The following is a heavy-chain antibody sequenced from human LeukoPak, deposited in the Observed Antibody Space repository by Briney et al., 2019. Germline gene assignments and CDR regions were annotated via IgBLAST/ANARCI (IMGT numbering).Heavy chain of an antibody. CDR2: ISAYNGNT. J-gene: IGHJ3*02. D-gene: IGHD2-21*01. CDR1: GYTFTSYG. Sequence: ASVKVSCKASGYTFTSYGISWVRQAPGQGLEWMGWISAYNGNTNYAQKLQGRVTMTTDTSTSTAYMELRSLRSDDTAVYYCARDREVSLGGDPDAFDIWGQGTMVTVSS. CDR3: ARDREVSLGGDPDAFDI. V-gene: IGHV1-18*01.